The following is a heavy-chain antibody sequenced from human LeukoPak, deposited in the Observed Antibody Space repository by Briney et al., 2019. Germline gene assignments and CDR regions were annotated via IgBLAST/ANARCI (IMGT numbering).Heavy chain of an antibody. Sequence: QAGGSLRLSCAASGFTFSSGGMSWVRQAPGKGLEWVSALSGSGSTTYYADSVKGRFTISRDNSKNTLFLEMNSLRVEDSAVYYCAKAGYTSSWPLDYWGQGTQVTVSS. D-gene: IGHD6-13*01. CDR1: GFTFSSGG. J-gene: IGHJ4*02. V-gene: IGHV3-23*01. CDR3: AKAGYTSSWPLDY. CDR2: LSGSGSTT.